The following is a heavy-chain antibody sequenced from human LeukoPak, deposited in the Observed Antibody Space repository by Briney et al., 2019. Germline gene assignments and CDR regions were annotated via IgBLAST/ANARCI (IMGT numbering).Heavy chain of an antibody. D-gene: IGHD5-18*01. V-gene: IGHV4-39*07. CDR3: ARVLTWIRA. CDR2: IYYSGST. J-gene: IGHJ5*02. CDR1: GGSISSSSYY. Sequence: PSETLSLTCTVSGGSISSSSYYWGWIRQPPGKGLKWIGSIYYSGSTYYNPSLKSRVTISVDPSKNQFSLKLSSVTAADTAVYYCARVLTWIRAWGQGTLVTVSS.